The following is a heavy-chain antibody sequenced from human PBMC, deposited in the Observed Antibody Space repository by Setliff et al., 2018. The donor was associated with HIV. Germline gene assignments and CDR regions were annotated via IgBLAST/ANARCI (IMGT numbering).Heavy chain of an antibody. V-gene: IGHV4-34*01. CDR2: ISHSGST. Sequence: SETLSLTCAVAGVSISSHYWSWLRQPPGKGLEWIGEISHSGSTNYNPSLKSRVTISVDTSKNQFSLKLSSVTAADTAVYYCARGSSGPGGCAFDIWGQGTMVTVSS. J-gene: IGHJ3*02. CDR3: ARGSSGPGGCAFDI. D-gene: IGHD2-15*01. CDR1: GVSISSHY.